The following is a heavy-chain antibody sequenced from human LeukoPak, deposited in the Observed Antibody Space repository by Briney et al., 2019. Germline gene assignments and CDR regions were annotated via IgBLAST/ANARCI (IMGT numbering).Heavy chain of an antibody. CDR3: ARDGYSGSYFFDY. V-gene: IGHV4-4*07. CDR1: SGSISSCY. D-gene: IGHD1-26*01. Sequence: PSETLSLTCTVSSGSISSCYWNWIRQPAGKGLEWIGRIYTGGSTNYNPSLKSRVTISVDKSKNQFFLKLSSVTAADTAVYYCARDGYSGSYFFDYWGQGTLVTVSS. J-gene: IGHJ4*02. CDR2: IYTGGST.